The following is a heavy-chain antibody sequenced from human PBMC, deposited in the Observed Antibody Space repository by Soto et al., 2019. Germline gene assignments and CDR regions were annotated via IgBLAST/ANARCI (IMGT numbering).Heavy chain of an antibody. V-gene: IGHV4-39*01. CDR3: VRHISVSGFEYYFDQ. J-gene: IGHJ4*02. Sequence: QLHMQESGPGPVKPSETLSLTCTVSGDSISSNGYYWAWIRQSPGKGLEWIGNIDYRGSTYYNPSLKSRVAFSVDTSKNQFSLKVTSVTAADTAVYYCVRHISVSGFEYYFDQWGQGTLVTVSS. D-gene: IGHD5-12*01. CDR2: IDYRGST. CDR1: GDSISSNGYY.